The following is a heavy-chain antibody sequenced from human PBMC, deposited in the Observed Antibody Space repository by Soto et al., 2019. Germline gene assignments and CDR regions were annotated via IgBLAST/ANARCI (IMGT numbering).Heavy chain of an antibody. CDR3: ARLGNWNAPYYYGMDV. J-gene: IGHJ6*02. CDR1: GYSFTSYW. V-gene: IGHV5-51*01. CDR2: IYPGDSDT. Sequence: PGESLKISCKGSGYSFTSYWIGWVRQMPGKGLEWMGIIYPGDSDTRYSPSFQGQVTISADKSISTAYLQWSSLKASDTAMYYCARLGNWNAPYYYGMDVWGQGTTVTVSS. D-gene: IGHD1-20*01.